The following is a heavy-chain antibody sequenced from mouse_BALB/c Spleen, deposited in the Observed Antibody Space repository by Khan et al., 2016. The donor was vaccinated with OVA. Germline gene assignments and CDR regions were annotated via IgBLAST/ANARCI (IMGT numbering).Heavy chain of an antibody. CDR2: INPHIGET. D-gene: IGHD1-1*01. CDR3: ARIYRSDFDY. J-gene: IGHJ2*01. CDR1: GHSFTGYF. Sequence: VQLKESGPELVKPGASVKISCKASGHSFTGYFMNWVMQRHGKSLEWIGRINPHIGETFYNQKFKGKATLTVDESSSTAHMELRSLASEDSAVYYCARIYRSDFDYWGQGTTLTVSS. V-gene: IGHV1-20*02.